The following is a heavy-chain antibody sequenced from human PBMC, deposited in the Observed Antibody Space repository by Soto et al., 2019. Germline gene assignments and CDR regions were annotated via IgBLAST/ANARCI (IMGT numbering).Heavy chain of an antibody. J-gene: IGHJ5*02. CDR2: VSHTGST. CDR3: ARRPDSSWYEGNWFDP. D-gene: IGHD6-13*01. Sequence: PSDTLALTCTVSVSGGSISNYYGSGIRQPSGKGPEWIGYVSHTGSTNYNPSLNSRVTISLDTSKNQFSLKLNSVTAADTAVYYCARRPDSSWYEGNWFDPWGQGTLVTVSS. V-gene: IGHV4-59*01. CDR1: GGSISNYY.